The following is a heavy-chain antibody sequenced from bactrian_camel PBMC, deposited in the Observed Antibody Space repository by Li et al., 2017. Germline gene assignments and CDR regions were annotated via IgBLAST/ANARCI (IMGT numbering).Heavy chain of an antibody. D-gene: IGHD7*01. V-gene: IGHV3S53*01. CDR2: IDKDGIA. Sequence: VQLVESGGGSVQAGGSLRLSCRAKGTIYHDACVGWLRQASGKEREGVAAIDKDGIASYIDSVKGRFTISRDNAKNTYYLEMNSLKSEDTALYYCAAASTGWFGFWDYWGKGTQVTVS. J-gene: IGHJ4*01. CDR1: GTIYHDAC. CDR3: AAASTGWFGFWDY.